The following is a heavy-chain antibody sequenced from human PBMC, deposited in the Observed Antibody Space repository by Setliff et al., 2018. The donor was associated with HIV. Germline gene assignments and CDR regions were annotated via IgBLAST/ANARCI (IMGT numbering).Heavy chain of an antibody. Sequence: GGSLRLSCAVSRFTFSTYAMSWVRQAPGKGLEWVSTISAGGGSTYYANSVKGRFTISRDNSKNTLYLQMNSLRAEDTAVYYCARPNYYDSSGSFDYWGQGTLVTVSS. J-gene: IGHJ4*02. V-gene: IGHV3-23*01. D-gene: IGHD3-22*01. CDR2: ISAGGGST. CDR3: ARPNYYDSSGSFDY. CDR1: RFTFSTYA.